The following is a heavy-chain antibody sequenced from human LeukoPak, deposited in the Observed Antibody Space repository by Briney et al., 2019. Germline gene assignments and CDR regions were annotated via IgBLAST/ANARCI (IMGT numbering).Heavy chain of an antibody. CDR2: IYSGGST. D-gene: IGHD6-19*01. V-gene: IGHV3-66*01. CDR1: GFTLSTYA. CDR3: ASYSSLDY. Sequence: GGSLRLSCAASGFTLSTYAMSWVRQAPGKGLEWVSLIYSGGSTYYADSVKGRFTISRDNSKDTLYLQMNSLRAEDTAVYYCASYSSLDYWGQGTLVTVSS. J-gene: IGHJ4*02.